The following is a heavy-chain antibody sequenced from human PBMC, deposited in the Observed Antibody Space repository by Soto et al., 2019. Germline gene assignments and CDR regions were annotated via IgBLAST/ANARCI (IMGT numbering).Heavy chain of an antibody. J-gene: IGHJ4*02. D-gene: IGHD4-17*01. CDR2: ISYDGSNK. V-gene: IGHV3-30-3*01. CDR1: GFTFSSYA. CDR3: ARAPGYGGNSREDY. Sequence: LRLSCAASGFTFSSYAMHWVRQAPGKGLEWVAVISYDGSNKYYADSVKGRFTISRDNSKNTLYLQMNSLRAEDTAVYYCARAPGYGGNSREDYWGQGTLVTVSS.